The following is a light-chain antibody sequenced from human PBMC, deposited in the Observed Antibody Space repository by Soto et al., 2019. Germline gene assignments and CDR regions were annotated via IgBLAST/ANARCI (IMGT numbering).Light chain of an antibody. CDR3: QVWDTTTGVV. V-gene: IGLV3-9*01. CDR1: NIGYKS. Sequence: SYELTQALSESVALGQTATISCGGNNIGYKSVYWYQQRPGQAPVVVISRDRRRPSGIPERFSGSHSGNTATLTISRAQAGDEADYYCQVWDTTTGVVFGGGTQLTVL. CDR2: RDR. J-gene: IGLJ2*01.